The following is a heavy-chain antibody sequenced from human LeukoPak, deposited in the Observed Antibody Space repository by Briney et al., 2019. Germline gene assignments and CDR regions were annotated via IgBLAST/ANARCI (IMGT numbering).Heavy chain of an antibody. J-gene: IGHJ6*02. Sequence: PGGSLRLSCAASGFTFSSYAMSWVRQAPGKGLEWVSAISGSGGSTYYADSVKGRFTISRDNSKNTLYLQMNSLRAEDTAVYYCANGGDSSGWNRDYYGMDVWGQGTTVTVSS. CDR3: ANGGDSSGWNRDYYGMDV. V-gene: IGHV3-23*01. D-gene: IGHD6-19*01. CDR1: GFTFSSYA. CDR2: ISGSGGST.